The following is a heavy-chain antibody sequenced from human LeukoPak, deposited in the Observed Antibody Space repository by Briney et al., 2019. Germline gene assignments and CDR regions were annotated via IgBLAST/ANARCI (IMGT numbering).Heavy chain of an antibody. V-gene: IGHV3-23*01. CDR2: ISGSGGST. Sequence: GGSLRLSCAASGFSFSSYAMNWVRQAPGKGLEWVSSISGSGGSTYYADSVKGRFTTSRDNSKNTLYLQMNSLRAEDTAVYYCAKGRRDGYNFDFDYWGQGTLVTVSS. J-gene: IGHJ4*02. CDR1: GFSFSSYA. CDR3: AKGRRDGYNFDFDY. D-gene: IGHD5-24*01.